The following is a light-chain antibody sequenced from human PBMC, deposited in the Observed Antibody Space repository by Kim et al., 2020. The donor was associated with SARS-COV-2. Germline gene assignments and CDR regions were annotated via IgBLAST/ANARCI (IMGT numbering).Light chain of an antibody. Sequence: QPVLTQSPSASASLGASVKLTCTLSSGHSSYAIAWHQQQPEKGPRYLMKLNSDGSHSKGYGIPDRFSGSSSGAERYLTISSLQSEDEADYYCQTWGTGSWVFGGGTQLTVL. CDR3: QTWGTGSWV. V-gene: IGLV4-69*01. CDR2: LNSDGSH. J-gene: IGLJ3*02. CDR1: SGHSSYA.